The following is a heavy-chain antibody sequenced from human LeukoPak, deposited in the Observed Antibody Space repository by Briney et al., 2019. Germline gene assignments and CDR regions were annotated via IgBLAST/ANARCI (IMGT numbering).Heavy chain of an antibody. CDR2: ISSNGGST. Sequence: GGSLRLSCAASGFTFSSYAMHWVRQAPGKGLEYVSAISSNGGSTYYANSVKGRFTISRDNSKNTLYLQMGSLRAEDMAVYYCARDWGVTPAYWGQGTLVTVSS. CDR1: GFTFSSYA. CDR3: ARDWGVTPAY. J-gene: IGHJ4*02. V-gene: IGHV3-64*01. D-gene: IGHD3-16*01.